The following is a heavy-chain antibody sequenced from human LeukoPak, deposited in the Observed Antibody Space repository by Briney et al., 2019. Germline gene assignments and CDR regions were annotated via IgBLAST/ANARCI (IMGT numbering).Heavy chain of an antibody. CDR1: GFTFSSRDW. J-gene: IGHJ6*03. V-gene: IGHV3-7*01. CDR3: AKDRCSNGVGCYYYYMDV. Sequence: PGGSLRLSCVASGFTFSSRDWMTWVRQAPGKGLEWVANIKQDGSEKYYVDSVKGRFTISRDNAKNSLYLQMNSLRAQDTAVYYCAKDRCSNGVGCYYYYMDVWGKGTTVTISS. D-gene: IGHD2-8*01. CDR2: IKQDGSEK.